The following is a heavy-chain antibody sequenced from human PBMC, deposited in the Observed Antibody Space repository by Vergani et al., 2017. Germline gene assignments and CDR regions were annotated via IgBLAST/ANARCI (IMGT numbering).Heavy chain of an antibody. CDR2: IKQDGSEK. CDR1: GFTFSSCW. J-gene: IGHJ4*02. Sequence: EVQLVESGGGLVQPGGSLRLSCAASGFTFSSCWMSWVRQAPGKGLEWVANIKQDGSEKYYVDSVKGRFTISRDNAKNSLYLQMNSLRADDTAVYYCARDHAAAGTDHWGQGTLVTVSS. D-gene: IGHD6-13*01. CDR3: ARDHAAAGTDH. V-gene: IGHV3-7*01.